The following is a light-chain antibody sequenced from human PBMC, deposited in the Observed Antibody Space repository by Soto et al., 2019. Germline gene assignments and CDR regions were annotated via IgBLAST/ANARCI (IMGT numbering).Light chain of an antibody. V-gene: IGLV4-69*01. CDR2: LNSDGSH. Sequence: QSVLTQSPSASASLGASVKLTCTLSSGHSSYAIAWHQQQPEKGPRYLMKLNSDGSHSKGDGIPDRFSGSSSGAERYLTISSLQPEDEAEYYCQTWGTGTVVLGGGTKLTVL. J-gene: IGLJ2*01. CDR3: QTWGTGTVV. CDR1: SGHSSYA.